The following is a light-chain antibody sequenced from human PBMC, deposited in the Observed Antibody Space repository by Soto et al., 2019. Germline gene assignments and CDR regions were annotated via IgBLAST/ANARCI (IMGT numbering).Light chain of an antibody. V-gene: IGLV2-11*01. CDR1: SSDVGLYNY. CDR2: DVS. J-gene: IGLJ1*01. Sequence: QSVLTQPRSVSGSPGQSVTISCTGTSSDVGLYNYVSWYQQNPGKAPKLIIYDVSKRPSGVPDRFSGSRSGNTTSLTISGLQAEDEGEDFYCSYGGSYTPNGFGTGTKLTVL. CDR3: CSYGGSYTPNG.